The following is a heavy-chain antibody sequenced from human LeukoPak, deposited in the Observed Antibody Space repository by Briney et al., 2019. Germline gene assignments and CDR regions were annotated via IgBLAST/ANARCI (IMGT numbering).Heavy chain of an antibody. CDR2: ISSSSSYI. Sequence: GGSLRLSCAASGFTFSSYSMNWVRQAPGKGLEWVSSISSSSSYIYYADSVKGRFTISRDNAKNSLYLQMNSLRAEDTAVYYCARDLGSPTAFDIWGQGTMVTVSS. CDR1: GFTFSSYS. J-gene: IGHJ3*02. V-gene: IGHV3-21*04. CDR3: ARDLGSPTAFDI.